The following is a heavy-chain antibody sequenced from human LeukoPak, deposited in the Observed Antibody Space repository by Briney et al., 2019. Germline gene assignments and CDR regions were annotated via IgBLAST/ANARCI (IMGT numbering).Heavy chain of an antibody. CDR3: ARGRGYSYGTDLYY. D-gene: IGHD5-18*01. CDR2: INHSGST. CDR1: GGSFSGYY. J-gene: IGHJ4*02. V-gene: IGHV4-34*01. Sequence: SETLSLTCAVYGGSFSGYYWSWIRQPPGKGLEWIGEINHSGSTNYNPSLKSRVTISIDTSKNQFSLKLSSVTAADTAVYYCARGRGYSYGTDLYYWGQGILVTVSS.